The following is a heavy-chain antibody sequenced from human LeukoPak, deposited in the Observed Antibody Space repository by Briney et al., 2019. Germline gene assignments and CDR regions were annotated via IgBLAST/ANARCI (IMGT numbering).Heavy chain of an antibody. Sequence: SVKVSYKASGGTFSSYAISWVRQAPGQGLEWMGGIIPIFGTANYAQKFQGRVTITTDESTSTAYMELSSLRSEDTAVYYCAGSWNYSTDDYYYYYIYFWGKGATVTVSS. CDR3: AGSWNYSTDDYYYYYIYF. CDR2: IIPIFGTA. V-gene: IGHV1-69*05. J-gene: IGHJ6*03. D-gene: IGHD1-7*01. CDR1: GGTFSSYA.